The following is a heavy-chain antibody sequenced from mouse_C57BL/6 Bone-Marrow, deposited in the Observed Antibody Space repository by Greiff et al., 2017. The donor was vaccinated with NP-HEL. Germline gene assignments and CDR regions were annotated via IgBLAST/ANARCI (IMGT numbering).Heavy chain of an antibody. V-gene: IGHV1-76*01. CDR1: GYTFTDYY. Sequence: VQLQQSGAELVRPGASVKLSCKASGYTFTDYYINWVKQRPGQGLEWIARIYPGSGNTYYNEKFKGKATLTAEKSSSTAYMQLSSLTSEDSAVYFCASSRQLRLLYYYAMDYWGQGTSVTVSS. J-gene: IGHJ4*01. CDR3: ASSRQLRLLYYYAMDY. D-gene: IGHD3-2*02. CDR2: IYPGSGNT.